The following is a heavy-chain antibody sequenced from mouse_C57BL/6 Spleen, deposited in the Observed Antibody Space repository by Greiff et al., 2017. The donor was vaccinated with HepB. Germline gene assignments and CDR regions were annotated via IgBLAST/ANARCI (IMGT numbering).Heavy chain of an antibody. Sequence: QVQLQQSGAELVRPGASVTLSCKASGYTFTDYEMHWVKQTPVHGLEWIGAIDPETGGTAYNQKFKGKAILTADKSSSTAYMELRSLTSEDSAVYYWTRGVYGNVSYWYFDVWGTGTTVTVSS. CDR1: GYTFTDYE. J-gene: IGHJ1*03. V-gene: IGHV1-15*01. CDR3: TRGVYGNVSYWYFDV. CDR2: IDPETGGT. D-gene: IGHD2-1*01.